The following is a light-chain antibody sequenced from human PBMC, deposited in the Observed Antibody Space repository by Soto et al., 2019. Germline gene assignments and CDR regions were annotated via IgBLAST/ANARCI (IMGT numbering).Light chain of an antibody. CDR3: QQKDNLPPT. CDR2: DAS. V-gene: IGKV1-33*01. J-gene: IGKJ2*01. CDR1: QDISNY. Sequence: DIQMTQSPSSLSASVGDRVTITCQASQDISNYLNWYQQKPGKAPKLLIYDASNLETGVPSRFSGSGSGTDFTFTISSLQPEDIATYYCQQKDNLPPTFGQGTKLEIK.